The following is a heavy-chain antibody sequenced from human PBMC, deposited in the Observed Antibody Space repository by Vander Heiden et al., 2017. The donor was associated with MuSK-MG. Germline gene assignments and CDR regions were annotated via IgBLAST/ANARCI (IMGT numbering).Heavy chain of an antibody. V-gene: IGHV3-23*01. CDR2: ISGSGGST. CDR3: AKWGLYDSSKRNHDY. CDR1: GFTFSSYA. Sequence: EVQLLESGGGLVQPGGSLRLPCAASGFTFSSYAMSWVRQAPGKGLEWVSAISGSGGSTYYADSVKGRFTISRDNSKNTLYLQMNSLRAEDTAVYYCAKWGLYDSSKRNHDYWGQGTLVTVSS. D-gene: IGHD3-22*01. J-gene: IGHJ4*02.